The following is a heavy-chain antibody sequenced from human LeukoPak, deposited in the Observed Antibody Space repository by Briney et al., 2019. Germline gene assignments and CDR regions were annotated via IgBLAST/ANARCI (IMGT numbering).Heavy chain of an antibody. CDR1: GGSISSYY. CDR3: ARAPSGSLAAAEYDY. Sequence: SETLSLTCTVSGGSISSYYWSWIRQPPGKGLEWIGYIYYSGSTNYNPSLKSRVTISVDTSKNQFSLKLSSVTAADTAVYYCARAPSGSLAAAEYDYWGQGTLVTVSS. D-gene: IGHD6-13*01. V-gene: IGHV4-59*01. CDR2: IYYSGST. J-gene: IGHJ4*02.